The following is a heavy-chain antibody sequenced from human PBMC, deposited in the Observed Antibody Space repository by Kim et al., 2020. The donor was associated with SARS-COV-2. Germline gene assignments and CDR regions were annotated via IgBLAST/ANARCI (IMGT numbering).Heavy chain of an antibody. V-gene: IGHV1-18*01. CDR2: ISAYNGNT. D-gene: IGHD6-13*01. CDR3: ARVNSEHIAAAGTLDY. CDR1: GYTFTSYG. J-gene: IGHJ4*02. Sequence: ASVKVSCKASGYTFTSYGISWVRQAPGQGLEWMGWISAYNGNTNYAQKLQGRVTMTTDTSTSTAYMELRSLRSDDTAVYYCARVNSEHIAAAGTLDYWGQGTLVTVSS.